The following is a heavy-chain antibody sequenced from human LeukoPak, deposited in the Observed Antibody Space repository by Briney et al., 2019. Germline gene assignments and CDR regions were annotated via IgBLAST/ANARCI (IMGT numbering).Heavy chain of an antibody. Sequence: PSETLSLTCAVYGGSFSGYYWSWIRQPPGKGLEWIGEINNSGSTNYNPSLKSRVTISVDTSKNQFSLKLSSVTAADTAVYYCARGGSDFWSGYYRHYYMDVWGKGTTVTVSS. D-gene: IGHD3-3*01. CDR3: ARGGSDFWSGYYRHYYMDV. J-gene: IGHJ6*03. V-gene: IGHV4-34*01. CDR2: INNSGST. CDR1: GGSFSGYY.